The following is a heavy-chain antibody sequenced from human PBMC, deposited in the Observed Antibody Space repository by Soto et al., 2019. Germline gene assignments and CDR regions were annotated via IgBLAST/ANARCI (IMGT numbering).Heavy chain of an antibody. CDR3: TSRFCSSTNCYAYFDY. CDR2: IRSKACGGAT. J-gene: IGHJ4*02. CDR1: GFTFDDYT. V-gene: IGHV3-49*03. Sequence: GGSLRLSCTASGFTFDDYTMNWFRQAPGKGLEWVGFIRSKACGGATEYAASVKGRFTISREDSKSIAYLQMDSLKTEDTALYYCTSRFCSSTNCYAYFDYWGQGTLVTVSS. D-gene: IGHD2-2*01.